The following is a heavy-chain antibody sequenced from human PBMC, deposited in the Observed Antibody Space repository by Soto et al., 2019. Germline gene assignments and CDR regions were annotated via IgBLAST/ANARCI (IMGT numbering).Heavy chain of an antibody. D-gene: IGHD4-17*01. CDR3: ATVFDV. CDR1: GFTFRSPR. CDR2: IDTDGGGT. Sequence: DVQLVESGGGLVQPGGSLRVSCAASGFTFRSPRIHWVRQAPGKGLEWVSRIDTDGGGTSYADSVKGRFTISTDNAENTVYLQMNGLRVEDTAVYYCATVFDVWGQGTLVTVSS. J-gene: IGHJ4*02. V-gene: IGHV3-74*01.